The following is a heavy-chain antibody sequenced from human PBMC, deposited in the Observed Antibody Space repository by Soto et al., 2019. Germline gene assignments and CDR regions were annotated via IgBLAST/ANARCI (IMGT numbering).Heavy chain of an antibody. CDR3: AREPRVLAY. CDR2: MNPDGSQT. CDR1: GFTYSNYW. V-gene: IGHV3-7*01. D-gene: IGHD3-3*01. J-gene: IGHJ1*01. Sequence: EVQLVESGGGVAHPGGSLRLSCVVSGFTYSNYWMAWVRQVPGKGLEWVAYMNPDGSQTFYVDSVKGRFTISRDNAKNSLYLQISSLTIEDTAVYYCAREPRVLAYWGQGTLVTVSA.